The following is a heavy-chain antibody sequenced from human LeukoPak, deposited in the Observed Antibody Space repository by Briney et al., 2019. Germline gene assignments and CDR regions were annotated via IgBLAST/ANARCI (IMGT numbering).Heavy chain of an antibody. CDR1: GGSISSGDYY. Sequence: PSQTLSLTCTVSGGSISSGDYYWSWIRQPPGKGLEWIGYIYYSGSTYYNPSLKSRVTISVDTSKNQFSLKLSSVTAADTAVYYCARDETAMDPFAFDIWGQGTMVTVSS. V-gene: IGHV4-30-4*08. CDR2: IYYSGST. D-gene: IGHD5-18*01. J-gene: IGHJ3*02. CDR3: ARDETAMDPFAFDI.